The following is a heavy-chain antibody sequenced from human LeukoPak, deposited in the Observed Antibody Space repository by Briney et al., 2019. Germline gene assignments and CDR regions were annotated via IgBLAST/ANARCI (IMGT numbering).Heavy chain of an antibody. CDR2: IWYDGSNE. D-gene: IGHD3-16*01. V-gene: IGHV3-33*01. CDR1: GLTFSSYG. J-gene: IGHJ6*04. CDR3: ARDRFPRDHYYYYGMDV. Sequence: GRSLRLSCAASGLTFSSYGMHWVRQAPGKGLEWVAVIWYDGSNEYYADSVKGRFTISRDNSKDTLYLQMNSLRAEDTAVYYCARDRFPRDHYYYYGMDVWGKGTTVTVSS.